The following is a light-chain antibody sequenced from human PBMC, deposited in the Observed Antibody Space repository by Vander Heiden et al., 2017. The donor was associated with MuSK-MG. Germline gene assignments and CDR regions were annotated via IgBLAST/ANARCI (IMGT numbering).Light chain of an antibody. J-gene: IGKJ2*01. CDR3: QQSYSTPRT. Sequence: DIQMTQSPSSLSASVGDRVTITCRASQSISNYLNWYQQKPGKAPKVLISAASSLQSGVPSRFSGSGSGTDFTLTIRSLQPEDFATYYCQQSYSTPRTFGQGTKLEIK. CDR2: AAS. CDR1: QSISNY. V-gene: IGKV1-39*01.